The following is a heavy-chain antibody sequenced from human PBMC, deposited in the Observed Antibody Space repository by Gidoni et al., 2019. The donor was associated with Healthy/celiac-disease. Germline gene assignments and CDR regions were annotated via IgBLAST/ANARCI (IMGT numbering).Heavy chain of an antibody. Sequence: QVQLQESGPGLVKPSQTLSLPCPVSGGSIRSGGYYWTWLCPHPGKGLEWIGYIYSSGSTYYNPSLKSRVTISVDTSKNQFSLKLSSVTAADTAVYYCARASSATDPHRNYDILTGYYRLREVDYWGQGTLVTVSS. J-gene: IGHJ4*02. V-gene: IGHV4-31*03. CDR1: GGSIRSGGYY. CDR2: IYSSGST. CDR3: ARASSATDPHRNYDILTGYYRLREVDY. D-gene: IGHD3-9*01.